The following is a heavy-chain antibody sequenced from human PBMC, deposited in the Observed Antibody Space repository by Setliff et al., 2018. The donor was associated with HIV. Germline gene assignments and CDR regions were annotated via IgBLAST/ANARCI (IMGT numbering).Heavy chain of an antibody. CDR3: ARHTRQLEFLEWLSPHYYHYYDMDV. CDR2: IYPGDSDT. V-gene: IGHV5-51*01. CDR1: GYSFSTYW. Sequence: GESLQISCKDSGYSFSTYWIGWVRQMPGKGLEWMGIIYPGDSDTTYSPSFQGQVTISADKSISTAYLQWTSLKAADTAMYYCARHTRQLEFLEWLSPHYYHYYDMDVWGQGTTVTVSS. D-gene: IGHD3-3*01. J-gene: IGHJ6*02.